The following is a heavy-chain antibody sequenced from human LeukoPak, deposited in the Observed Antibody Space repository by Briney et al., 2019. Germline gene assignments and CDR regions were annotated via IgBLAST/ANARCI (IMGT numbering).Heavy chain of an antibody. CDR1: GCSISSSSYY. D-gene: IGHD3-22*01. CDR3: ARQRGYHYDSTTNRFSDL. J-gene: IGHJ5*02. CDR2: IYYSGIT. Sequence: SETLSLTCTVSGCSISSSSYYWGWIRQPPGKGLEWIGSIYYSGITYYNPSLKSRVTISVDTSKNQFSLKLNSVTAADTAVYYCARQRGYHYDSTTNRFSDLWGQGTRVTVSS. V-gene: IGHV4-39*01.